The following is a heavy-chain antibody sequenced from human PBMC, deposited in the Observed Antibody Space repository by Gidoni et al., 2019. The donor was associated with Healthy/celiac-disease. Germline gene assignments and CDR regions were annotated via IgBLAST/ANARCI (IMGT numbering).Heavy chain of an antibody. J-gene: IGHJ4*02. CDR2: IIPSLGTA. V-gene: IGHV1-69*01. CDR1: GGTSSSYA. D-gene: IGHD2-21*02. CDR3: ARGAGPYQYCGGDCYSILDY. Sequence: QVQLVQSGAEVTKPGSSVRVSCKASGGTSSSYAISWVRQAPGQGLEWMGGIIPSLGTANYAQKFQGRVTITADESTSTAYMELSSLRSEDTAVYYCARGAGPYQYCGGDCYSILDYWGQGTLVTVSS.